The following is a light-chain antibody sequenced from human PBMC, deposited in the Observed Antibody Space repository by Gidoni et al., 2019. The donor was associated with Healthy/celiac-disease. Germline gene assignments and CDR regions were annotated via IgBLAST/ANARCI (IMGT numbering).Light chain of an antibody. CDR1: QSVSSSY. Sequence: EIVLTQSPGTLSLSPGERATPSCRASQSVSSSYLAWYQQKPGQAPRLLIYGASSRATGIPDRFSGSGSGTDFTLTISRLEPEDFAVYYCQQYGSEYTFGQGTKLEIK. CDR2: GAS. J-gene: IGKJ2*01. V-gene: IGKV3-20*01. CDR3: QQYGSEYT.